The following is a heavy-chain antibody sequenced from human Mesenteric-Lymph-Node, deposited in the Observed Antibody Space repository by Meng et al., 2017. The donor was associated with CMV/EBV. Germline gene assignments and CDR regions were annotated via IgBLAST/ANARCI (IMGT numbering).Heavy chain of an antibody. Sequence: FPFSLYAMSWVRQAPGKGLEWVSAISGSGGSTYYADSVKGRFTISRDNSKNTLYLQMNSLRAEDTAVYYCAKGGFWSGYYTNYFDYWGQGTLVTVSS. CDR3: AKGGFWSGYYTNYFDY. J-gene: IGHJ4*02. V-gene: IGHV3-23*01. CDR1: FPFSLYA. D-gene: IGHD3-3*01. CDR2: ISGSGGST.